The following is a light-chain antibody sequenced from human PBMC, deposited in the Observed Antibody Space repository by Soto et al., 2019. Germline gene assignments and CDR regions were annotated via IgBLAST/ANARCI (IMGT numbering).Light chain of an antibody. CDR3: TSYTRNSTYV. J-gene: IGLJ1*01. V-gene: IGLV2-14*01. CDR1: SSDVGGYKY. Sequence: QSVLTQAASVSGSPGQSITISCTGTSSDVGGYKYVSWYQHHPGKAPKLIIYEVSNRPSGVSNRFSGSKSANTASLTLSGLQAEDEADYYCTSYTRNSTYVFGSGTKVTVL. CDR2: EVS.